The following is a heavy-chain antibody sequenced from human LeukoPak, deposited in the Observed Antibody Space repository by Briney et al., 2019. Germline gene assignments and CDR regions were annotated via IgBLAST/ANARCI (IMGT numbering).Heavy chain of an antibody. CDR3: ARRGCSGGSCSIDSTAFDI. J-gene: IGHJ3*02. CDR1: GGSISSYY. CDR2: IYYSGST. V-gene: IGHV4-59*08. D-gene: IGHD2-15*01. Sequence: SETLSLTCTVSGGSISSYYWSWIRQPPGKGLEWIGYIYYSGSTNYNPSLKSRVTISVDTSKNQFSLKLSSVTAADTAVYYCARRGCSGGSCSIDSTAFDIWGQGTMVTVSS.